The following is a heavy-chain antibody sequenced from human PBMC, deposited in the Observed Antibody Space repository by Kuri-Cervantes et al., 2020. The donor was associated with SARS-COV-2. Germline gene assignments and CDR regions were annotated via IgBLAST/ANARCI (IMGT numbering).Heavy chain of an antibody. D-gene: IGHD2-21*01. J-gene: IGHJ6*04. Sequence: SLKIPCAVSGFTFDDYAMHWVRQAPGRGLEWVSGISWNSGSIGYADSGKGRFTISRDNAKNSLYLQMNSLRAEGTAVYYCTRHTHSAIRADFWGKGTTVTVSS. V-gene: IGHV3-9*01. CDR1: GFTFDDYA. CDR3: TRHTHSAIRADF. CDR2: ISWNSGSI.